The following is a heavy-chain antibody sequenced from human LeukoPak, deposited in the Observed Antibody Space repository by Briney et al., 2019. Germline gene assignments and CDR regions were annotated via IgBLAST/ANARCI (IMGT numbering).Heavy chain of an antibody. D-gene: IGHD3-16*01. CDR2: ISISSNYI. CDR3: ARFIDAYSGRGDY. J-gene: IGHJ4*02. Sequence: GGSLRLSCAASGFTFSRYSMNWVRQAPGKGLEWVSSISISSNYIYYADSVKGRFTISRDNSKNTLYLQMNTLRAEDTAVYYCARFIDAYSGRGDYWGQGTLVTVSS. V-gene: IGHV3-21*04. CDR1: GFTFSRYS.